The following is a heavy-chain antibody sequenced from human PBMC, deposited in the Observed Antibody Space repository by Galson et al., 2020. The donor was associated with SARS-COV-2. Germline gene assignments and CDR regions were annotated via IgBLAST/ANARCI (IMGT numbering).Heavy chain of an antibody. CDR3: ARQVGVLEATGAFDV. CDR2: IYPSDSDT. Sequence: GESLKISCETSGYDFLRYWIGWVRQRPGKGLEWVGNIYPSDSDTKYSPSFQGQVTFSAGRSINTAYLQWSSLTASDTAMYYCARQVGVLEATGAFDVWGQGTMVTVSS. CDR1: GYDFLRYW. D-gene: IGHD5-12*01. J-gene: IGHJ3*01. V-gene: IGHV5-51*01.